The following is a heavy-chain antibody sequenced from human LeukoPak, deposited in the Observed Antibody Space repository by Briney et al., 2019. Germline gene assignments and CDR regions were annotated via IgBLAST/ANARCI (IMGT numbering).Heavy chain of an antibody. J-gene: IGHJ4*02. CDR3: ARSPELLRGPFDY. Sequence: GESLKISCKGSGYSFTSYWFSWLRQMPGKGLEWMGIIYPGDSDTRYSPSFQGQVTISADKSISTAYLQWSSLKASDTAMYYCARSPELLRGPFDYWGQGTLVTVSS. D-gene: IGHD2-15*01. V-gene: IGHV5-51*01. CDR1: GYSFTSYW. CDR2: IYPGDSDT.